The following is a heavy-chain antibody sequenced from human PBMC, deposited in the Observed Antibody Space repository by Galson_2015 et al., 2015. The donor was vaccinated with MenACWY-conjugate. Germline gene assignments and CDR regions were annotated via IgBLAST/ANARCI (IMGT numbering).Heavy chain of an antibody. CDR3: ATDRYSYSGYPFY. CDR2: ISSDGSRK. J-gene: IGHJ4*02. D-gene: IGHD5-24*01. CDR1: GFSFDLYA. Sequence: SLRLSCAASGFSFDLYAIHWVRQAPGKGLQWVAVISSDGSRKNYEDSVKGRFTISRDNSNKKVYLKINSLRSEDTAVYYCATDRYSYSGYPFYWGQGVLVTVAS. V-gene: IGHV3-30*11.